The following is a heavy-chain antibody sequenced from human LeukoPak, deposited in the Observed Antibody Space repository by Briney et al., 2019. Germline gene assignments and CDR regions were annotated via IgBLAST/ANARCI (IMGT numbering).Heavy chain of an antibody. Sequence: GSLRLSCAASGFTFSTYAVHWVRQAPGKGLEWVAVISYDGSKRYYADSVKGRFTISRDNSKNAFLQMNSLRAEDTAVYYCARDYDTSGSYFDFFDYWGQGTLVTVSS. CDR3: ARDYDTSGSYFDFFDY. CDR2: ISYDGSKR. CDR1: GFTFSTYA. V-gene: IGHV3-30-3*01. D-gene: IGHD3-22*01. J-gene: IGHJ4*02.